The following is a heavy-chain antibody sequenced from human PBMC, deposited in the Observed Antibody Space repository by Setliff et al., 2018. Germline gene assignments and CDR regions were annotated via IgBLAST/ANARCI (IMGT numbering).Heavy chain of an antibody. V-gene: IGHV1-69*05. D-gene: IGHD2-2*01. CDR1: GGTFNSYA. CDR2: IIPIFGSA. Sequence: GASVKVSCKASGGTFNSYAISWVRQAPGQGLEWMGGIIPIFGSANYARKFQGRVTITTDESTNTAYMELSSLRSDDTAVFYCAREVVVVKSAINYYYYMDVWGKGTTVTVSS. CDR3: AREVVVVKSAINYYYYMDV. J-gene: IGHJ6*03.